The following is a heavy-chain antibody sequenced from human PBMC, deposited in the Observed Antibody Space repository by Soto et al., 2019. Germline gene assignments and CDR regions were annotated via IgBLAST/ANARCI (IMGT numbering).Heavy chain of an antibody. CDR3: TRDPYDYGDSYYYYYGMDV. D-gene: IGHD4-17*01. J-gene: IGHJ6*02. CDR2: IRSKAYGGTT. Sequence: EVQLVESGGGLVKPGRSLRLSCTASGFTFGDYAMSWFRQAPGKGLEWVGFIRSKAYGGTTEYAASVKGRFTISRDDXXSXAXXQMNSLKTEDTAVYYCTRDPYDYGDSYYYYYGMDVWGQGTTVTVSS. V-gene: IGHV3-49*05. CDR1: GFTFGDYA.